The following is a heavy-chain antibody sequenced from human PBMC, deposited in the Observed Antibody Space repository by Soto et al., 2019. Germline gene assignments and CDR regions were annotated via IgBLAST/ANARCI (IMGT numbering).Heavy chain of an antibody. CDR2: ISYDGSNK. Sequence: GSLRLCCAASGFTFSSYGMHWVRQAPGKGLEWVAVISYDGSNKYYADSVKGRFTISRDNSKNTLYLQMNSLRAEDTAVYYCAMQRGIAARGGWFDPWGQRTLVTGSS. V-gene: IGHV3-30*03. D-gene: IGHD6-6*01. CDR3: AMQRGIAARGGWFDP. CDR1: GFTFSSYG. J-gene: IGHJ5*02.